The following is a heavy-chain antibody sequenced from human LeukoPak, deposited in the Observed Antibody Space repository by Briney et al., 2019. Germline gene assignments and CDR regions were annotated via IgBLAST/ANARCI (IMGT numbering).Heavy chain of an antibody. CDR3: ARSPPIWNYVDYFDY. V-gene: IGHV1-2*02. CDR2: IHPSSGVA. Sequence: ASVKVSCKASGYTFTAYYLNWVRQAPGQGLEWLGWIHPSSGVAKLPQRFQGRVTMARGTSITTAYMELSSLRSDDTAVYYCARSPPIWNYVDYFDYWGQGVLVSVSS. D-gene: IGHD1-7*01. J-gene: IGHJ4*02. CDR1: GYTFTAYY.